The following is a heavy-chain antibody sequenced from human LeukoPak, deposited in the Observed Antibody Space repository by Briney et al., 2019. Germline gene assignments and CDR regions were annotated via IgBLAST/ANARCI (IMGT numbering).Heavy chain of an antibody. CDR3: ARGDLLTGYYRAYYFDY. J-gene: IGHJ4*02. Sequence: GASVNVSCKASGGTFSSYAISWVRQAPGQGREWMGGIIPTFGTANYAQKFQGRVTITADESTSTAYMELSSLRSEDIAVYYCARGDLLTGYYRAYYFDYWGQGTLVTVSS. V-gene: IGHV1-69*13. CDR2: IIPTFGTA. D-gene: IGHD3-9*01. CDR1: GGTFSSYA.